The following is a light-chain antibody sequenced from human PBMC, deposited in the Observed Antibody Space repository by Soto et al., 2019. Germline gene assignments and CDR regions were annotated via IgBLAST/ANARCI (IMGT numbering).Light chain of an antibody. V-gene: IGLV2-23*01. CDR3: CSYADSSTYVV. CDR2: EGS. Sequence: QSVLTQPASASGSPGQSITISCTGTSSDVGSYNLVSWYQQHPGKAPKLMIYEGSKRPSGVSNRFSGSKSGNTASLTISGLQAEDEADYYCCSYADSSTYVVFGGGTKLTVL. J-gene: IGLJ2*01. CDR1: SSDVGSYNL.